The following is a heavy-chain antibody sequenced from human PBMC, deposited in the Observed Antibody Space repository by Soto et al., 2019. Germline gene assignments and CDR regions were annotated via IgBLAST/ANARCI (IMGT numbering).Heavy chain of an antibody. V-gene: IGHV3-33*01. CDR3: VRDVDTTSHLNRFDP. CDR2: IWHDGSKA. Sequence: QVQLVESGGGVVQPGMSLRLSCAASGFTFNHYGIHWVRQAPGKGLEWVAVIWHDGSKAFYADSVKGRFTISRDSSKNTVYLQMNSLRAEDTAMYHCVRDVDTTSHLNRFDPWGQGTLVTVSS. CDR1: GFTFNHYG. D-gene: IGHD1-26*01. J-gene: IGHJ5*02.